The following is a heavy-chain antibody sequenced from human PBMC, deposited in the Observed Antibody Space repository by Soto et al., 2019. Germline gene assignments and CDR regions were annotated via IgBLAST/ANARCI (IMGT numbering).Heavy chain of an antibody. J-gene: IGHJ5*02. CDR1: GFTFSSYA. Sequence: EVQLLESGGGLVQPGGSLRLSCAASGFTFSSYAMSWVRQAPGKGREWVSVISGSGGSTYYADSVQGRFTISRDNCKNTLYLAMNSLRAEDTAVYSCAKGQGELRADRDWFDPWGQGPLVTVSS. CDR2: ISGSGGST. D-gene: IGHD1-26*01. V-gene: IGHV3-23*01. CDR3: AKGQGELRADRDWFDP.